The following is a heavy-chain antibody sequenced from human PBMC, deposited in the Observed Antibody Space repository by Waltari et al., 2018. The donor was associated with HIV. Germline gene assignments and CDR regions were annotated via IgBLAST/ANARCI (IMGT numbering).Heavy chain of an antibody. V-gene: IGHV4-34*02. D-gene: IGHD3-22*01. Sequence: QVQLQQWGTGLLKPSETLSLTCAVYGGSLSGHYWSWIRQSPGKGLEWIGQISHSGTTNYNPSLKRRVTMSVDTSRKQLSLKLTSVTAADTAVYYCARGYYYDTTEGWFDPWGQGTLVTVSS. CDR1: GGSLSGHY. J-gene: IGHJ5*02. CDR3: ARGYYYDTTEGWFDP. CDR2: ISHSGTT.